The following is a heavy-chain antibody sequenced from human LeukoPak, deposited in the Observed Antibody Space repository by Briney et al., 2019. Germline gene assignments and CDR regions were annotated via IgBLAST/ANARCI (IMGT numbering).Heavy chain of an antibody. V-gene: IGHV1-2*02. CDR2: INPNSGGT. CDR1: GYTSSDYY. D-gene: IGHD2-2*02. J-gene: IGHJ4*02. CDR3: ARGRGRYCSSTACYSLGY. Sequence: ASLKVSCKASGYTSSDYYMHWVRQAPGQGLEWMGLINPNSGGTKYAQKFQGRVTMNRDTSINTAYMELTGLSSDDTAVYYCARGRGRYCSSTACYSLGYWGQGTLVTVSS.